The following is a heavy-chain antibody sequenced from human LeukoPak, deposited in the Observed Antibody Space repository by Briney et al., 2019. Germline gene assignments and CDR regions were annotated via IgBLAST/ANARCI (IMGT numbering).Heavy chain of an antibody. CDR2: IIPIFGTA. CDR1: GGTFSSYA. J-gene: IGHJ4*02. V-gene: IGHV1-69*06. Sequence: ASVKVSCKASGGTFSSYAISWVRQAPGQGLEWMGGIIPIFGTANYAQKFQGRVTITADKSTSTAYMELSSLRSDDTAVYYCARVRGSRYKYYFDYWGQGTLVTVSS. CDR3: ARVRGSRYKYYFDY. D-gene: IGHD2-2*02.